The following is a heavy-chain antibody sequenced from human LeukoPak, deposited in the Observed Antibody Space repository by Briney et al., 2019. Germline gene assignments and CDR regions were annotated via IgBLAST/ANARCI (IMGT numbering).Heavy chain of an antibody. CDR3: AKVLSVVVAATLLDY. CDR2: IRYDGSNK. CDR1: GFTFSSYG. Sequence: QSGESLRLSCAASGFTFSSYGMHWVRQAPGKGLEWVAFIRYDGSNKYYADSVKGRFTISRDNSKNTLYLQMNSLRAEDTAVYYCAKVLSVVVAATLLDYWGRGTLVTVSS. V-gene: IGHV3-30*02. J-gene: IGHJ4*02. D-gene: IGHD2-15*01.